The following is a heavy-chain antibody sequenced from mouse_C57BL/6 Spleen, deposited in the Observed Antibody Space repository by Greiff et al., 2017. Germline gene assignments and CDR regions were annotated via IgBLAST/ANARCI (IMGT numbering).Heavy chain of an antibody. Sequence: QVQLKQSGAELVRPGTSVKVSCKASGYAFTNYLIEWVKQRPGQGLEWIGVINPGSGGTNYNEKFKGKATLTADKSSSTAYMQLSSLTSEDSAVYFCASLLTWFAYWGQGTLVTVSA. D-gene: IGHD1-2*01. CDR3: ASLLTWFAY. V-gene: IGHV1-54*01. J-gene: IGHJ3*01. CDR2: INPGSGGT. CDR1: GYAFTNYL.